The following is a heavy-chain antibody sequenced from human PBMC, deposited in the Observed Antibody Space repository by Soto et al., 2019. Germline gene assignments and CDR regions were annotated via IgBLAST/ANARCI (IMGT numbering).Heavy chain of an antibody. V-gene: IGHV3-53*01. D-gene: IGHD3-16*01. CDR2: VHGGGST. Sequence: VQLVESGGGLIQPGGSLRLSCAASGFTVSNNHMTWVRQAAGKGLELVSFVHGGGSTSYADSVKGRFTISRDNSKNTLYLQMDSLRSEDTAIYYCAGRLTTAASRDYWGGGSLVTVSS. CDR3: AGRLTTAASRDY. CDR1: GFTVSNNH. J-gene: IGHJ4*02.